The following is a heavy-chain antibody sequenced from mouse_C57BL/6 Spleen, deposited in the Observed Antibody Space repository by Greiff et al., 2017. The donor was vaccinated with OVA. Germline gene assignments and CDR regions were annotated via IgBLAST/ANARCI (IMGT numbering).Heavy chain of an antibody. Sequence: VQLQQPGAELVKPGASVKLSCKASGYTFTSYWMHWVKQRPGQGLEWIGMIHPNSGSTNYNEKFKSKATLTVDKSSSTAYMQLSSLTSEDSAVYYCARDVDYYGSSFDYWGQGTTLTVSS. CDR1: GYTFTSYW. CDR3: ARDVDYYGSSFDY. D-gene: IGHD1-1*01. J-gene: IGHJ2*01. V-gene: IGHV1-64*01. CDR2: IHPNSGST.